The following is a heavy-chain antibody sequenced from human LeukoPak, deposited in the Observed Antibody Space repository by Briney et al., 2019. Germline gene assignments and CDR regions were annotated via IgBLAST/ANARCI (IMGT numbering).Heavy chain of an antibody. Sequence: ASVKVSCRASGYIFTDYAILWVRQAPGQRLEWLGWINAGNGNTKYSQNFQGRVTLTRDTSATTASMEMNSLRSEDTAVYYCASPMGDIVVVPAAPYYYYYGMDVWGQGTTVTVSS. D-gene: IGHD2-2*01. CDR3: ASPMGDIVVVPAAPYYYYYGMDV. J-gene: IGHJ6*02. CDR2: INAGNGNT. CDR1: GYIFTDYA. V-gene: IGHV1-3*01.